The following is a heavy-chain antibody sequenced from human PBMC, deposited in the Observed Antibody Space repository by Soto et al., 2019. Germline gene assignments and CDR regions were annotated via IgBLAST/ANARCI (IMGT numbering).Heavy chain of an antibody. V-gene: IGHV1-46*01. D-gene: IGHD6-19*01. CDR3: ARVVTDSRGWYHFDY. Sequence: QVQLVQSGAEVKKSGASVEVSCKASGYTFTSYHMHWVRQAPGQGLEWMGLINPSGGSTTYAQKFQGRVTMTSDTSTSTVYMELSSLRAEDTAVYYCARVVTDSRGWYHFDYWGQVTLVTVSS. CDR1: GYTFTSYH. CDR2: INPSGGST. J-gene: IGHJ4*02.